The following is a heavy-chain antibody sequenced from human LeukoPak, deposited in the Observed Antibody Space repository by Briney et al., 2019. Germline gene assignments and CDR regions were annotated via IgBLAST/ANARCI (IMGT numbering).Heavy chain of an antibody. J-gene: IGHJ4*02. CDR2: IYYSGST. CDR3: ARRFYGSGSSYPFDY. CDR1: GGSISTSYYY. Sequence: PSETLSLTCSVSGGSISTSYYYWGWIRQPPGKGLEWIGRIYYSGSTYYNPSLKSRVTISVDTSKNQFSLRLGSVTAADTAVYYCARRFYGSGSSYPFDYWGQGTLVTVSS. D-gene: IGHD3-10*01. V-gene: IGHV4-39*01.